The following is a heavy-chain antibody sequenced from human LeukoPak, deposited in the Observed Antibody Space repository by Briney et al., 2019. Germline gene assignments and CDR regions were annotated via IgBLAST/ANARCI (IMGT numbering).Heavy chain of an antibody. Sequence: ASVKVSCKASGYTFTSYGISWVRQAPGQGLEWMGWISAYNGNTNYAQKLQGRVTMTTDTSTSTAYMELRSLRSDDTAVYYCARDRDDYDSSGYFPPFDIWGQGTMVTVSS. CDR2: ISAYNGNT. V-gene: IGHV1-18*01. D-gene: IGHD3-22*01. J-gene: IGHJ3*02. CDR3: ARDRDDYDSSGYFPPFDI. CDR1: GYTFTSYG.